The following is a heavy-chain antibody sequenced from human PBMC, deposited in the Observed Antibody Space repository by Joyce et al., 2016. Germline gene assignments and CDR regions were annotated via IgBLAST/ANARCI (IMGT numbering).Heavy chain of an antibody. CDR2: IRDYNGNT. CDR3: ARDEVHRGAITVITDY. Sequence: QVQLVQSGAEVKKPGASVKVSCKTSGFLFTDYGVNWVRQAPGQGLEWMGWIRDYNGNTHSGQKFQGRITMTTDTSTSTAYMELRSLRSDDTAIYYCARDEVHRGAITVITDYWGQGTLVTVSA. D-gene: IGHD1-20*01. J-gene: IGHJ4*02. V-gene: IGHV1-18*01. CDR1: GFLFTDYG.